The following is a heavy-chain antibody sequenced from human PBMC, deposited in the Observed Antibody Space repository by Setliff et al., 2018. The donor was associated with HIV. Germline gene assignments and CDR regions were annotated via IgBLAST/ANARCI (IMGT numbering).Heavy chain of an antibody. D-gene: IGHD3-10*01. Sequence: GGSLRLSCAASGFTFSDYYMSWIRQAPGKGLEWVSYISSGSTIYYADSVKGRFTISRDNAKNSLYLQMNSLRAEDTAVYYCARRGDYYYYYAMDFWGQGTTVTVSS. CDR2: ISSGSTI. CDR3: ARRGDYYYYYAMDF. CDR1: GFTFSDYY. J-gene: IGHJ6*02. V-gene: IGHV3-11*04.